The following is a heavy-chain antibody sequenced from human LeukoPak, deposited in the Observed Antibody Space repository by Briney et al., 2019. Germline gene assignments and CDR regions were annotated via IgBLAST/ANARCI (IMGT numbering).Heavy chain of an antibody. V-gene: IGHV7-4-1*02. D-gene: IGHD6-13*01. J-gene: IGHJ6*03. CDR3: ARMEVGQQLVLFRSGYYYYMDV. CDR1: GNTFITYD. Sequence: ASVKVSCKASGNTFITYDINWVRQAPGQGLEWMGWINTNTGNPTYAQGFTGRFVFSLDTSVSTAYLQISSLKAEDTAVYYCARMEVGQQLVLFRSGYYYYMDVWGKGTTVTVSS. CDR2: INTNTGNP.